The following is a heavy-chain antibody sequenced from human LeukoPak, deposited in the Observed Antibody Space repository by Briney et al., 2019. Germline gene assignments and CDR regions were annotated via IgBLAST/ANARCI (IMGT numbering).Heavy chain of an antibody. Sequence: SETLSLTCTVSGGSISSYYWSWIRQPPGKGLEWIGYIYYSGSTNYNPSLKSRVTISVDTSKNQFSLKQSSMTAADTAVYYCARDRTYYYYGMDVWGQGTTVTVSS. CDR3: ARDRTYYYYGMDV. J-gene: IGHJ6*02. V-gene: IGHV4-59*01. CDR1: GGSISSYY. CDR2: IYYSGST.